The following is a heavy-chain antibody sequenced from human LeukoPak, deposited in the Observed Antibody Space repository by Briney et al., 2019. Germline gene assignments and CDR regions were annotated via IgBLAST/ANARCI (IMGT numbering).Heavy chain of an antibody. J-gene: IGHJ4*02. CDR3: ARSNQLAPFDF. CDR2: IKHEGSEI. Sequence: GGSLRLSCAASVFSFSGHWMSWVSQAPGKGLQCVANIKHEGSEIYYVDSVKGRFTISRDNAKNSLYLQMNSLRVEDTAVYYCARSNQLAPFDFWGQGTLVTVSS. V-gene: IGHV3-7*01. CDR1: VFSFSGHW. D-gene: IGHD2-2*01.